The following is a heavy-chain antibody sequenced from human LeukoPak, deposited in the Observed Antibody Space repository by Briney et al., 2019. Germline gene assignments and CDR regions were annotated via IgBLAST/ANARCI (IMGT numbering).Heavy chain of an antibody. CDR1: GFTFSSHW. V-gene: IGHV3-48*04. CDR3: ARDSGGYSSGWYDY. D-gene: IGHD6-19*01. Sequence: GGSLRLSCVVSGFTFSSHWMSWVRQAPGRGLEWVSYISSGSSTLYYADSVKGRFTISRDNAKNSLYLQMNSLRAEDTAVYYCARDSGGYSSGWYDYWGQGTLVTVSS. J-gene: IGHJ4*02. CDR2: ISSGSSTL.